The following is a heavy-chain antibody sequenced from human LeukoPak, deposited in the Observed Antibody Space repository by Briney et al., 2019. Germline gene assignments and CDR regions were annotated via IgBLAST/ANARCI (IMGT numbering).Heavy chain of an antibody. CDR2: INPSGGST. CDR1: GYTFTSYY. J-gene: IGHJ4*02. Sequence: GASVKVSCKASGYTFTSYYMHWVRQAPGQGLEWMGIINPSGGSTSYAQKFQGRVTMTTDTSTSTAYMELRSLRSDDTAVYYCARNTPNYDSSGYYGVDYWGQGTLVTVSS. D-gene: IGHD3-22*01. V-gene: IGHV1-46*01. CDR3: ARNTPNYDSSGYYGVDY.